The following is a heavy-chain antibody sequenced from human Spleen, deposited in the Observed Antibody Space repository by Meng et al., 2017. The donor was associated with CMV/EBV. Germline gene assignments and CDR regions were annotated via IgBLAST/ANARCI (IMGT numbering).Heavy chain of an antibody. CDR3: AREIAARPTFDY. J-gene: IGHJ4*02. D-gene: IGHD6-6*01. CDR2: INPSGGST. Sequence: CKASGDTFTSYYMHWVRQAPGQGLEWMGIINPSGGSTSYAQKFQGRVTMTRDTSTSTVYMELSSLRSEDTAVYYCAREIAARPTFDYWGQGTLVTVSS. V-gene: IGHV1-46*01. CDR1: GDTFTSYY.